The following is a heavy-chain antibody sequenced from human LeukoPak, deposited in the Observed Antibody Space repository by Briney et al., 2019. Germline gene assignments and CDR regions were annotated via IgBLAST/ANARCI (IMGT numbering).Heavy chain of an antibody. J-gene: IGHJ4*02. Sequence: PGGSLRLSCATSGFTFSSYWMSWVRQVPGKGLEWVANINQDGSEKVYVDSVRGRFTVSRDNAENSLYLQMNSLRAEDTAVYYCSRDFDYGDRRNYWGQGTLVTVSS. D-gene: IGHD4-17*01. V-gene: IGHV3-7*01. CDR2: INQDGSEK. CDR3: SRDFDYGDRRNY. CDR1: GFTFSSYW.